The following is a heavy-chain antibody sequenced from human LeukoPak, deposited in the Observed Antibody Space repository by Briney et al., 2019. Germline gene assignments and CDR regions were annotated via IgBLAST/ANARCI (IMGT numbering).Heavy chain of an antibody. J-gene: IGHJ4*02. CDR3: TRGYPIFDY. V-gene: IGHV3-66*01. D-gene: IGHD3-16*02. Sequence: GGSLRLSCAASGFTVSSSYMSWVRQAPGKGLEWVSVIYPGGTTYYADSVKGRFTISRDNSKNTLSLQMNSLRAEDTAVYYCTRGYPIFDYWGQGTLVTVSS. CDR1: GFTVSSSY. CDR2: IYPGGTT.